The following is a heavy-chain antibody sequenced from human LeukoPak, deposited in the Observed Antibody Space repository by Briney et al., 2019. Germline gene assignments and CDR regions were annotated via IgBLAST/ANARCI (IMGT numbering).Heavy chain of an antibody. CDR1: GFTFGSYW. CDR3: AGGSGYLITS. D-gene: IGHD3-9*01. CDR2: IKQDGSEK. Sequence: GGSLRLSCAASGFTFGSYWMNWVRQAPGKGLEWLAIIKQDGSEKHYKGSVEGRFTISRDNAKNSLHLQMNSLIAEDTAVYYCAGGSGYLITSWGQGTLVTVSS. V-gene: IGHV3-7*01. J-gene: IGHJ5*02.